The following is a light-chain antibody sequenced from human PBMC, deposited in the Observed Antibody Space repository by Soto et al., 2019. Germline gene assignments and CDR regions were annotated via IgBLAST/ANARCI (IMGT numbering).Light chain of an antibody. CDR3: QQYGSSRLT. CDR1: QSVSSY. V-gene: IGKV3-20*01. Sequence: EMVLTPSPGTLSLSPGERATLSCRASQSVSSYIAWYQQKRGQAPRLLIHGASSRATGIPDRFSGSGSGTDFTLTISRLEPEDFAVYYCQQYGSSRLTFGGGTKVDIK. J-gene: IGKJ4*01. CDR2: GAS.